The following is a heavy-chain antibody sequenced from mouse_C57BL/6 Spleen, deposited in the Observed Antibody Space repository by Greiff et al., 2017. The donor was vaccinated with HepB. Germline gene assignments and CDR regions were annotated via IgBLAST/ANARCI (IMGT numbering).Heavy chain of an antibody. J-gene: IGHJ1*03. V-gene: IGHV1-52*01. CDR3: ARDGSSYGRYFDV. Sequence: VQLQQPGAELVRPGSSVKLSCKASGYTFTSYWMHWVKQRPIQGLEWIGNIDPSDSETHYNQKFKDKATLTVDKSSSTAYMQLSSLTSEDSAVYYCARDGSSYGRYFDVWGTGTTVTVSS. CDR2: IDPSDSET. D-gene: IGHD1-1*01. CDR1: GYTFTSYW.